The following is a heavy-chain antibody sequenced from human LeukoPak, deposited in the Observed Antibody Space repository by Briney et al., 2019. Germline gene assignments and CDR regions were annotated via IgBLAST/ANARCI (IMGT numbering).Heavy chain of an antibody. J-gene: IGHJ4*02. CDR3: ARHSSQGTFDN. CDR2: IGGNGAT. V-gene: IGHV3-23*01. CDR1: GFTFSTSA. D-gene: IGHD1-1*01. Sequence: GGSLRLSCVGSGFTFSTSAMSWVRQAPGKGLEWVSAIGGNGATYYAESVKGRFAISRDTSRNTLYLQMNSLRAEDTAVYNCARHSSQGTFDNWGQGTLVTVSS.